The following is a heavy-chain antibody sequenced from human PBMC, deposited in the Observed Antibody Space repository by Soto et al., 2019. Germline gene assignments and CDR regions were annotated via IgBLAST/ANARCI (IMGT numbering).Heavy chain of an antibody. J-gene: IGHJ5*02. CDR2: IFHDGNT. CDR1: GASIGSGGW. D-gene: IGHD2-8*02. V-gene: IGHV4-4*02. Sequence: TLSLTCAVSGASIGSGGWWSWVRQPPGKGLEWIAEIFHDGNTNYSPSLKSRVTISVDKSQNQFSLNVYSVTAADTAVYYCARHEGWTGPDQWGQGTLVTVSS. CDR3: ARHEGWTGPDQ.